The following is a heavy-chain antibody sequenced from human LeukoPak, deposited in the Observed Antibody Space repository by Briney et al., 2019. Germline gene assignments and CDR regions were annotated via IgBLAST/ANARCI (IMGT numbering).Heavy chain of an antibody. D-gene: IGHD6-19*01. CDR1: GYTFNNHY. CDR2: INPSGGST. CDR3: ARQGTYSSAIGMGY. J-gene: IGHJ4*02. V-gene: IGHV1-46*02. Sequence: ASVKVSCKASGYTFNNHYMYWVRQAPGQGLEWMGVINPSGGSTSYAQKFQGRVTMTRDTSTRTVYMEVNSLRSEDTAVYYCARQGTYSSAIGMGYWGQGTLVSVSS.